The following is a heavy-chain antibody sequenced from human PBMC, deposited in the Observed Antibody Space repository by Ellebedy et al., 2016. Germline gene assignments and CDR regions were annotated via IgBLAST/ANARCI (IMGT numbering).Heavy chain of an antibody. D-gene: IGHD3-3*01. V-gene: IGHV3-23*01. CDR1: GFNFDDYG. Sequence: GESLKISCAASGFNFDDYGMHWFRQAPGKGLEWVSSISGSGASTYYGDSVKGRFTISRDNSKNTLYLQMNSLRAADTAVYYCADGERTYYDYNRPLPWGQGTLVTVSS. CDR3: ADGERTYYDYNRPLP. J-gene: IGHJ5*02. CDR2: ISGSGAST.